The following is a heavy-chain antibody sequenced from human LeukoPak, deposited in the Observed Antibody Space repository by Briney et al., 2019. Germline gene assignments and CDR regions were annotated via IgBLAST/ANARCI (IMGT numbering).Heavy chain of an antibody. CDR1: GFTFSTYA. CDR2: ISGSGSST. CDR3: AKLGGYGDYAR. J-gene: IGHJ4*01. D-gene: IGHD4-17*01. V-gene: IGHV3-23*01. Sequence: GGSLRLSCAASGFTFSTYAMGWVRQAPGKGLEWVSAISGSGSSTYYADSVKGRFTISRGNSKNTLYLQMNSLRAEDTALYYCAKLGGYGDYARWGQGTLVTVSS.